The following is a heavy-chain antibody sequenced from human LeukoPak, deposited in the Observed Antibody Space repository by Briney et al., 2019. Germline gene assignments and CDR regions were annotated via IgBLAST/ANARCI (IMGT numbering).Heavy chain of an antibody. J-gene: IGHJ4*02. CDR2: ISSSSSTI. CDR1: GFIFSSYS. V-gene: IGHV3-48*01. CDR3: ARDIVSSSSYYFDY. Sequence: GGSLRLSCAASGFIFSSYSMNWIRQAPGKGLEWVSYISSSSSTIYYADSVKGRFTISRDNAKNSLYLQMNSLRAEDTAVYYCARDIVSSSSYYFDYWGQGTLVTVSS. D-gene: IGHD6-6*01.